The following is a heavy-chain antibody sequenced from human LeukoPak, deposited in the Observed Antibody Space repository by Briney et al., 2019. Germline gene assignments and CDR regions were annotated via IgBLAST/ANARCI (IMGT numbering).Heavy chain of an antibody. J-gene: IGHJ4*02. CDR1: GTFSSYS. Sequence: GSLRLSCAASGTFSSYSMNWVRQAPGKGLEWVSYISSLSGTIHYADSVTGRFIISRDNSKNSLFLQMNSLRAEDTAVYYCVRDQGGAVSYWGQGTLDTVSS. CDR2: ISSLSGTI. CDR3: VRDQGGAVSY. D-gene: IGHD3-16*01. V-gene: IGHV3-48*01.